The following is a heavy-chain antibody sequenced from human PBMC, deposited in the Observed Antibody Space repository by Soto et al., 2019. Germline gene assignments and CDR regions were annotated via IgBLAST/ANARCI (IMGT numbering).Heavy chain of an antibody. CDR3: VSQRTTVQTQAYFDY. V-gene: IGHV4-39*01. CDR2: VYYRGRS. CDR1: VGSVTNRSYD. J-gene: IGHJ4*02. D-gene: IGHD4-17*01. Sequence: SETLSLTCTFSVGSVTNRSYDLGWIRQSPGKGLEWIGSVYYRGRSYSKSSVKSRVTISVDTSKNRFSLSLNSVTASDTAVYFCVSQRTTVQTQAYFDYWGPGAMVPVSS.